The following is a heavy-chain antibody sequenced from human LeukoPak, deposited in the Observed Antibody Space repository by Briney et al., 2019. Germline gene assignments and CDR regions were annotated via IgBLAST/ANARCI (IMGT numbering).Heavy chain of an antibody. J-gene: IGHJ4*02. CDR1: GFTVSSNY. CDR2: ISVSGTTM. Sequence: KAGGSLRLSCAASGFTVSSNYMSWIRQAPGKGLEWVSYISVSGTTMYYADSVKGRFTLSRDNAKNSLYLQMNSLRAEDTAVYYCARVGRLQYGDYVAFDYWGQGALVTVSS. D-gene: IGHD4-17*01. V-gene: IGHV3-11*01. CDR3: ARVGRLQYGDYVAFDY.